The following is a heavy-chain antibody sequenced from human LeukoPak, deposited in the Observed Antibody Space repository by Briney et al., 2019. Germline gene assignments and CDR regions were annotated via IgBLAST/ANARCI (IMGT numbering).Heavy chain of an antibody. V-gene: IGHV1-2*02. CDR1: GYTFTSYG. CDR2: INPNSGGT. Sequence: ASVKVSCKASGYTFTSYGISWVRQAPGQGLEWMGWINPNSGGTNYAQKFQGRVTMTRDTSISTAYMELSRLRSDDTAVYYCARGRDGYTLVDYWGQGTLVTVSS. CDR3: ARGRDGYTLVDY. D-gene: IGHD5-24*01. J-gene: IGHJ4*02.